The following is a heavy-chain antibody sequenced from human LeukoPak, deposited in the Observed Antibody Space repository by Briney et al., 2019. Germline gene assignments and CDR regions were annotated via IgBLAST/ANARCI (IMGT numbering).Heavy chain of an antibody. CDR3: ATSLEHSSWSWFDP. J-gene: IGHJ5*02. V-gene: IGHV3-23*01. Sequence: GGSLRLSCAASGFTFSSYAMSWVRQAPGKGLEWVSAISGSGGSTYYADSVKGRFTISRDNSKNTLYLQMNSLRAEDTAVYYCATSLEHSSWSWFDPWGQGTLVTVSS. CDR2: ISGSGGST. D-gene: IGHD6-13*01. CDR1: GFTFSSYA.